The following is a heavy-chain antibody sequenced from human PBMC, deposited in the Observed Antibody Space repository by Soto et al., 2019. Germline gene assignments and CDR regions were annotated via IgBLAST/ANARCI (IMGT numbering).Heavy chain of an antibody. Sequence: GGSLRLSCAASGFTFSSYAMSWVRQAPGKGLEWVSRINSDGSSTSYADSVKGRFTISRDNAKNTLYLQMNSLRAEDTAVYYCARDPPYLDGMDVWGQGTTVTVSS. V-gene: IGHV3-74*01. CDR1: GFTFSSYA. J-gene: IGHJ6*02. CDR3: ARDPPYLDGMDV. CDR2: INSDGSST.